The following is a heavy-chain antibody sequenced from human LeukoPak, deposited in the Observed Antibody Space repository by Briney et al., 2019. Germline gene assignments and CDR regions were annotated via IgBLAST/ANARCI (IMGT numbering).Heavy chain of an antibody. J-gene: IGHJ4*02. Sequence: TSQSLSLTCTVSGGSIGSSSYYWGWIRQPPGKGLEWFGSIYDSGSTYYNPSLKSRVTISVDTSKNQLSLKLSSVTAADTAVYDCATLIVGVTAGPFDYWGQGTLVTLSS. D-gene: IGHD2-21*02. V-gene: IGHV4-39*01. CDR1: GGSIGSSSYY. CDR3: ATLIVGVTAGPFDY. CDR2: IYDSGST.